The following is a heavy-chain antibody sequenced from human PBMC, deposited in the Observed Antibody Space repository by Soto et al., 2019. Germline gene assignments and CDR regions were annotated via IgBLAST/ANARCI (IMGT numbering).Heavy chain of an antibody. CDR2: IYSGGST. J-gene: IGHJ3*02. V-gene: IGHV3-53*01. CDR1: GFTVSSNY. CDR3: ARDGAYYDYVWGAFDI. D-gene: IGHD3-16*01. Sequence: GGSLRLSCAASGFTVSSNYMGWVRQAPGKGLEWVSVIYSGGSTYYADSVKGRFTISRDNSKNMVYLQMNSLRAEDTAVYYCARDGAYYDYVWGAFDIWGQGTMVTVSS.